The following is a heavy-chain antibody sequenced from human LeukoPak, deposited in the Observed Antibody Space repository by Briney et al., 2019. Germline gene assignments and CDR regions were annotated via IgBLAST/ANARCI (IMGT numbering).Heavy chain of an antibody. V-gene: IGHV1-46*01. Sequence: ASVKVSCKAFGYTFTSNYMHWVRQAPGQGPEWMGIINPSGGSTSYAQKFQGRVTMTRDTSISTAYMELSRLRSDDTAVYYCARGDEWELLLDYWGQGTLVTVSS. CDR3: ARGDEWELLLDY. CDR2: INPSGGST. D-gene: IGHD1-26*01. CDR1: GYTFTSNY. J-gene: IGHJ4*02.